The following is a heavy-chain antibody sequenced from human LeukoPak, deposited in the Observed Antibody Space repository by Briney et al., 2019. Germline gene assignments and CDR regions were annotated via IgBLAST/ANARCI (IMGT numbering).Heavy chain of an antibody. CDR1: GYTFTSYA. CDR3: ARGDSYGYLKSAFDI. CDR2: INAGNGNT. J-gene: IGHJ3*02. D-gene: IGHD5-18*01. V-gene: IGHV1-3*03. Sequence: ASVTVSCKASGYTFTSYAMHWVRQAPGQRLEWMGWINAGNGNTKYSQEFQGRVTITRDTSASTAYMELSSLRSEDMAVYYCARGDSYGYLKSAFDIWGQGTMVTVSS.